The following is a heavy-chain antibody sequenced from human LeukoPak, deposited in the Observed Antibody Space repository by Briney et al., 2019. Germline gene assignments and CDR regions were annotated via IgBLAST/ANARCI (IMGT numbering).Heavy chain of an antibody. Sequence: ASVKVSCKASGYTFSSYGVNWMRQAPGQGLEWMGWISAYNGNTNYAQKLQGRVTMTTDTSTSTAYMELRSLRSDDTAVYYCARDQYDSSGYSSFDAFDIWGQGTMVTVSS. J-gene: IGHJ3*02. CDR2: ISAYNGNT. V-gene: IGHV1-18*01. CDR3: ARDQYDSSGYSSFDAFDI. CDR1: GYTFSSYG. D-gene: IGHD3-22*01.